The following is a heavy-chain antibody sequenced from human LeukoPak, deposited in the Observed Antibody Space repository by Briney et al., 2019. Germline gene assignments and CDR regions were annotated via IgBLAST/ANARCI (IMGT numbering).Heavy chain of an antibody. CDR3: ARGRYCSADICTGGDSFDI. J-gene: IGHJ3*02. CDR1: GGSISSYY. Sequence: SEPLSLTCTVSGGSISSYYWSWIRQPAGKGLEWLGRIYTSWSTNYNPSLKSRVTMSVDTSKNQFSLKLSSVTAADTAVYYCARGRYCSADICTGGDSFDIWGQGTMVSVSP. D-gene: IGHD2-15*01. V-gene: IGHV4-4*07. CDR2: IYTSWST.